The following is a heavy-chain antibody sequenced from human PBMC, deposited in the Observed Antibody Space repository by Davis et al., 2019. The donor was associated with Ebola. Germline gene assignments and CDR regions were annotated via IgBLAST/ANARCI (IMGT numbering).Heavy chain of an antibody. CDR1: GFTFSDYY. Sequence: GGSLRLSCAASGFTFSDYYMSWIRRAPGKGLEWLSYISSRGSTINYADSVKGRFTISRDNAKNSLYLQMNRLRAEDTAVYYCARDLPTYSSCCYGVRYYYNGMDVWGQGTTVTVSS. CDR2: ISSRGSTI. CDR3: ARDLPTYSSCCYGVRYYYNGMDV. J-gene: IGHJ6*02. V-gene: IGHV3-11*01. D-gene: IGHD6-19*01.